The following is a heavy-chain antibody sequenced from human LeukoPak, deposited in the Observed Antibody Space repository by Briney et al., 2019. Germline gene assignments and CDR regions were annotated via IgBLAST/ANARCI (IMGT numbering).Heavy chain of an antibody. J-gene: IGHJ4*02. CDR2: INPNNGAT. D-gene: IGHD6-19*01. CDR1: GYTFTAYY. Sequence: ASVKVSCKASGYTFTAYYMHWARQAPGQGLEWMGWINPNNGATIYAQNFQGGVTMTRDTSISTVYMELSSLRSDDTAVYYCANSAWLAPENYWGQGTLVTVSS. V-gene: IGHV1-2*02. CDR3: ANSAWLAPENY.